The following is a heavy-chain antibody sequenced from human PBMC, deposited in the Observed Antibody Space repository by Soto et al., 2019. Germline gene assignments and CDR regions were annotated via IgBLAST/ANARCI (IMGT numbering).Heavy chain of an antibody. CDR2: IYYSGST. Sequence: SETLSLTCSVSGGSISSSSYYWGWIRQPPRKGLEWIGSIYYSGSTYYNPSLKSRVTISVDTSKNQFSLKLSSVTAADTAVYYCARLGFWSGPNWFDPWGQGTLVTVSS. CDR1: GGSISSSSYY. J-gene: IGHJ5*02. CDR3: ARLGFWSGPNWFDP. V-gene: IGHV4-39*01. D-gene: IGHD3-3*01.